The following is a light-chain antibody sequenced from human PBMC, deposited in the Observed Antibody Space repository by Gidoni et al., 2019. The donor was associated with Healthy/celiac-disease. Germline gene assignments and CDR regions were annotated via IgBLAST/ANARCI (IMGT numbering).Light chain of an antibody. CDR1: QSVSRN. V-gene: IGKV3-15*01. J-gene: IGKJ1*01. CDR3: QQYNNWPPWT. CDR2: GAS. Sequence: EIVMTQSPATLSVSPGERATLSCSASQSVSRNLAWYQQKPGQAPRLLIYGASPRATGIPARFSGSGSGTEFTLTISSLQSEDFAVYDCQQYNNWPPWTFGQGTKVEIK.